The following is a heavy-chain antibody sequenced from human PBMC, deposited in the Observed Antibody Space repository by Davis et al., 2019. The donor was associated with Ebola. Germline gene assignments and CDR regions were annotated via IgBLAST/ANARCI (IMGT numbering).Heavy chain of an antibody. CDR1: GGSISSYY. J-gene: IGHJ6*02. Sequence: PSETLSLACTVSGGSISSYYWSWIRQPPGKGLEWIGYIYYSGSTNYNPSLKSRVTISVDTSKNQFSLKLSSVTAADTAVYYCARDSGSYPPYYYYYGMDVWGQGTTVTVSS. CDR2: IYYSGST. CDR3: ARDSGSYPPYYYYYGMDV. V-gene: IGHV4-59*01. D-gene: IGHD1-26*01.